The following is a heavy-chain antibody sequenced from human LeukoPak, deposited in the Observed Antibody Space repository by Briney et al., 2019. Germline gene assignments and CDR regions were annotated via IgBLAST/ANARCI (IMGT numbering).Heavy chain of an antibody. D-gene: IGHD4-23*01. CDR1: GGSFSGYY. Sequence: SETLSLTCAVYGGSFSGYYWSWIRQPPGKGLEWIGQTSHDGHVDYTPSLKSRVTISVDKSKNQLSLKLNSVTAADSAVYYCAKHGGRYFDSWGQGTLATVSS. J-gene: IGHJ4*02. CDR2: TSHDGHV. CDR3: AKHGGRYFDS. V-gene: IGHV4-34*01.